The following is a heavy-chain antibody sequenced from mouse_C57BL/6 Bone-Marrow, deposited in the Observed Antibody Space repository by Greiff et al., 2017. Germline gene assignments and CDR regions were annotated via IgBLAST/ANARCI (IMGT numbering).Heavy chain of an antibody. CDR2: IDPSDSYT. CDR3: ARKALFYYGYDEGFAY. V-gene: IGHV1-59*01. J-gene: IGHJ3*01. D-gene: IGHD2-2*01. CDR1: GYTFTSYW. Sequence: VQLQQPGAELVRPGTSVKLSCKASGYTFTSYWMHWVKQRPGQGLEWIGVIDPSDSYTNYNQKFKGKATLTVDTSSSTAYMQLSSLTSEDSAVYYCARKALFYYGYDEGFAYWGQGTLVTVSA.